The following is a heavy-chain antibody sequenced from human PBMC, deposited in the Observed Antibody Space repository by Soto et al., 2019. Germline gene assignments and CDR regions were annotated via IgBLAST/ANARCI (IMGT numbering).Heavy chain of an antibody. Sequence: AGGSLRLSCAASGFTFSSYGMHWVRQAPGKGLERVSVITGSGSSSYYADSVKGRFTISRDNSKNTLYLQMKSLRAEDTAVYYCAKMGFRSSTGSYDYTMDVWGQGTTVTVSS. D-gene: IGHD5-12*01. V-gene: IGHV3-23*01. J-gene: IGHJ6*02. CDR2: ITGSGSSS. CDR1: GFTFSSYG. CDR3: AKMGFRSSTGSYDYTMDV.